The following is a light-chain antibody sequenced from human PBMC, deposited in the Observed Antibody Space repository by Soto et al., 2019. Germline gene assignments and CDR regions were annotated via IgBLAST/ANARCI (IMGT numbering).Light chain of an antibody. CDR3: GTWDSSLNVGV. Sequence: QSVLTQPPSVSAAPGQKVTISCSGSSSNIGNNYVSWYQQLPGTAPKLLIYDNNKRPSGIPDRFSGSKSGTSATLGITGLQTGYEADYYCGTWDSSLNVGVFGGGTKLTVL. CDR2: DNN. J-gene: IGLJ2*01. V-gene: IGLV1-51*01. CDR1: SSNIGNNY.